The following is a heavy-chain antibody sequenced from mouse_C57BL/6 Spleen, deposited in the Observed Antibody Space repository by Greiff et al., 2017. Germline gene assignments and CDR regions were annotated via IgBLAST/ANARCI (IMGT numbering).Heavy chain of an antibody. CDR3: ARNWALDGYSDAMDY. Sequence: QVQLKESGPGLVQPSQSLSITCTVSGFSLTSYGVHWVRQSPGKGLEWLGVIWSGGSTDYNAAFISRLSISKDNSKSQVFFKMNSLQADDTAIYYCARNWALDGYSDAMDYWGQGTSVTVSS. V-gene: IGHV2-2*01. D-gene: IGHD2-3*01. CDR2: IWSGGST. CDR1: GFSLTSYG. J-gene: IGHJ4*01.